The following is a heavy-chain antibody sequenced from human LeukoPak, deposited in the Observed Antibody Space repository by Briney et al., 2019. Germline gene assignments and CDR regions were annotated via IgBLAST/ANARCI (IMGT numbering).Heavy chain of an antibody. Sequence: GGSLRLSCAASGFTFSSYGMHWVRQAPGKGLEWVALIWYDGSNKYYTDSVKGRLTISRDNSKSTLYLQMNSLRAEDTAVYYCAREGPRGNSQFDYWGQGTLVTVSS. V-gene: IGHV3-33*01. J-gene: IGHJ4*02. CDR1: GFTFSSYG. CDR3: AREGPRGNSQFDY. D-gene: IGHD2/OR15-2a*01. CDR2: IWYDGSNK.